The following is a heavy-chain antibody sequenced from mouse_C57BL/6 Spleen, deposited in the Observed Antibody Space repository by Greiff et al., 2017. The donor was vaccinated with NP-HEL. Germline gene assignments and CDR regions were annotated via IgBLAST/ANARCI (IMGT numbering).Heavy chain of an antibody. CDR1: GYTFTDYN. CDR2: INPNNGGT. V-gene: IGHV1-22*01. D-gene: IGHD2-3*01. CDR3: ARSGYYVSYAMDY. Sequence: EVQLQQSGPELVKPGASVKMSCKASGYTFTDYNMHWVKQSHGKSLEWIGYINPNNGGTSYNQKFKGKATLTVNKSSSTAYMELRSLTSEDSAVYYCARSGYYVSYAMDYWGQGTSVTVSS. J-gene: IGHJ4*01.